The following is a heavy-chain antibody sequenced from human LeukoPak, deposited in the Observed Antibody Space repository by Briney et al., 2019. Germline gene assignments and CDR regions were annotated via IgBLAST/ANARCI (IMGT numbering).Heavy chain of an antibody. CDR1: GFTFSSYG. Sequence: GGSLRLSCAASGFTFSSYGMHWVRQAPGKELEWVAFIRYDGSNKYYADSVKGRFTISRDNSKNTLYMQMNSLRAEDTAVYYCAKAVVIVPTATPFDYWGQGTLVTVSS. D-gene: IGHD2-2*01. CDR2: IRYDGSNK. V-gene: IGHV3-30*02. CDR3: AKAVVIVPTATPFDY. J-gene: IGHJ4*02.